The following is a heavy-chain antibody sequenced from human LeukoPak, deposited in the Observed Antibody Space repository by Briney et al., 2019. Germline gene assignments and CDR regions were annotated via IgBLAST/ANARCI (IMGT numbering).Heavy chain of an antibody. V-gene: IGHV3-7*01. D-gene: IGHD2-15*01. Sequence: GGSLRLSCAASGFTFSHYWMSWVRQAPGKGLEWVANIKQDGSEKYYVDSMKGRFTISRDNAKNLLYLQMNSLRVEDTAVYYCARPRGCGSATCNNFDYWGQGTLVTVSS. CDR1: GFTFSHYW. CDR3: ARPRGCGSATCNNFDY. J-gene: IGHJ4*02. CDR2: IKQDGSEK.